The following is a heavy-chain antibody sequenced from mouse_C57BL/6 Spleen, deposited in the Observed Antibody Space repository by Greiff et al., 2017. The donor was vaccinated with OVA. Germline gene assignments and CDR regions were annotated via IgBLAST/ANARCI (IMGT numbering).Heavy chain of an antibody. J-gene: IGHJ2*01. V-gene: IGHV1-52*01. CDR3: ARGGYYGSSSFDY. Sequence: QVQLQQPGAELVRPGSSVKLSCKASGYTFTSYWMHWVKQRPIQGLEWIGNIDPSDSETHCNQKFKDKATLTVDKSSSTAYMQLSSLTSEDSAVYYCARGGYYGSSSFDYWGQGTTLTVSS. CDR1: GYTFTSYW. CDR2: IDPSDSET. D-gene: IGHD1-1*01.